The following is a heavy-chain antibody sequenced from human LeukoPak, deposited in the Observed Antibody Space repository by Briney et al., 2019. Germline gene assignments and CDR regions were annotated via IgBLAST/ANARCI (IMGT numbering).Heavy chain of an antibody. CDR1: GFSFSSYS. Sequence: GGSLRLSCAASGFSFSSYSMNWLRQAPGKGLEWVSSISSSASHIYYADSVKGRFTTSRDNAKNSLYLQMNSLRAEDTAVYYCARAHNKDYWGQGTLVTVSS. V-gene: IGHV3-21*01. CDR3: ARAHNKDY. J-gene: IGHJ4*02. D-gene: IGHD5-24*01. CDR2: ISSSASHI.